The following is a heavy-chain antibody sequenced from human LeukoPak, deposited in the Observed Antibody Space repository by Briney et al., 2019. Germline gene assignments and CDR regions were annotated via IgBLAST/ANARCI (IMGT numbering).Heavy chain of an antibody. J-gene: IGHJ4*02. CDR2: IIGFNDNT. CDR3: ARDQCSSTSCYVGVGIFDY. V-gene: IGHV1-18*04. D-gene: IGHD2-2*01. CDR1: GYTFTGYY. Sequence: ASVKVSCKASGYTFTGYYIHWVRQATGQGLEWLVWIIGFNDNTNYAQRVQGRVTMTTDTATSTAYMELRSLRSDDTAVYYCARDQCSSTSCYVGVGIFDYWGQGTLVTVSS.